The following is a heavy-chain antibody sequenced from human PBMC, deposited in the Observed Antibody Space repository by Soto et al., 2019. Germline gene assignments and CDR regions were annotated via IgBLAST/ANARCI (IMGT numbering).Heavy chain of an antibody. V-gene: IGHV3-21*01. CDR2: ITSGSDYI. CDR1: GFTFSSYT. J-gene: IGHJ4*02. CDR3: TREHVVTIFRRGQRGSFDN. D-gene: IGHD3-9*01. Sequence: GGSLRLSCAASGFTFSSYTMNWVRQAPGKGLEWVAFITSGSDYIYYADSVKGRFTISRDDANNSLFLHLSSLRAEATAVYYCTREHVVTIFRRGQRGSFDNWSQGTLVTVSS.